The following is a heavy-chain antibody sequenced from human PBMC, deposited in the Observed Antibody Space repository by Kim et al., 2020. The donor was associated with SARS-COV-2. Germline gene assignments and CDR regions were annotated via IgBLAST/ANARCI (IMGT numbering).Heavy chain of an antibody. CDR1: GGSFSGYY. D-gene: IGHD6-6*01. J-gene: IGHJ4*02. V-gene: IGHV4-34*01. CDR2: INHSGST. Sequence: SETLSLTCAVYGGSFSGYYWSWIRQPPGKGLEWIGEINHSGSTNYNPSLKSRVTISVDTSKNQFSLKLSSVTAADTAVYYCARGPGLVRGVDYWGQGTLV. CDR3: ARGPGLVRGVDY.